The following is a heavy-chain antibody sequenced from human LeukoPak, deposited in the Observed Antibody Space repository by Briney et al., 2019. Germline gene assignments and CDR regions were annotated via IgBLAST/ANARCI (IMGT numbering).Heavy chain of an antibody. D-gene: IGHD1-1*01. CDR1: GFTFSSYS. CDR3: ARDHHPAGVLWFDP. CDR2: ISSSSSYI. J-gene: IGHJ5*02. Sequence: GGSLRLSCAASGFTFSSYSMNWVRQAPGKGLEWVSSISSSSSYIYYADSVKGRFTISRDNAKNSLYLQMNSLRAEDTAVYYCARDHHPAGVLWFDPWGQGTLVTVSS. V-gene: IGHV3-21*01.